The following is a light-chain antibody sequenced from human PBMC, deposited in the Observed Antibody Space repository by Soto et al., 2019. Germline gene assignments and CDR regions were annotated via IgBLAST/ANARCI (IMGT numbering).Light chain of an antibody. CDR3: QKYSSVIT. CDR1: QGISNF. V-gene: IGKV1-27*01. Sequence: DIQMTQSPSSLSASVGDRVTITCRASQGISNFLAWYQQKPGKVPKLLIFPASTLQSGVPSRFSGSGSGTDFTLTITSLQPEDVATYYCQKYSSVITFGQGTRLEIK. CDR2: PAS. J-gene: IGKJ5*01.